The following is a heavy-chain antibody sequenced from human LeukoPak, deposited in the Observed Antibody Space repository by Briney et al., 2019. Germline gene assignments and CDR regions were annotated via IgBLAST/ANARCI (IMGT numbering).Heavy chain of an antibody. Sequence: GGSLRLSCAASGFTFSSYSMNWVRQAPGKGLEWVAVISYDGSNKYYADSVKGRFTISRDNSKNTLYLQMNSLRAEDTAVYYCARDRVTMIVVVDYYFDYWGQGTLVTVSS. J-gene: IGHJ4*02. V-gene: IGHV3-30*03. CDR2: ISYDGSNK. D-gene: IGHD3-22*01. CDR1: GFTFSSYS. CDR3: ARDRVTMIVVVDYYFDY.